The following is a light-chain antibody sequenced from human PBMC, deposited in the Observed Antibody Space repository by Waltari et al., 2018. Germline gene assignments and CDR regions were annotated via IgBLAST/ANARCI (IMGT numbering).Light chain of an antibody. CDR3: QQYYTTPLT. CDR1: HSVFYGSNNKNF. V-gene: IGKV4-1*01. Sequence: DIVMTQSPDSLTVSLGGRATINCKSSHSVFYGSNNKNFLAWYQQKSGQPPKLRIYWASTRGSGVPDRCRGSGAGTELTLNISSLEAEDVAGEYCQQYYTTPLTFGGGTKGEIK. J-gene: IGKJ4*01. CDR2: WAS.